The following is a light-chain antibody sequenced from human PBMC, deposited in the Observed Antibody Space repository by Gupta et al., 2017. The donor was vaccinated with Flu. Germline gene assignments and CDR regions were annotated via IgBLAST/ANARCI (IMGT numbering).Light chain of an antibody. V-gene: IGKV1-39*01. CDR1: QSISNY. J-gene: IGKJ4*01. Sequence: PSSPSASVGDIVTITCRASQSISNYLNWYQQKAGKAPKFLIFAASMLQSGVPSRLSGRASGTDFTLTITMLHPEDFTTYCCQRCHSTRHTFGGGTKLEIK. CDR2: AAS. CDR3: QRCHSTRHT.